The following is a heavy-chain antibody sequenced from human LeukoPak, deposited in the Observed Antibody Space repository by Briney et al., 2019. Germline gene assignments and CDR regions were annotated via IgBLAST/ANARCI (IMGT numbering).Heavy chain of an antibody. Sequence: ASVKVSCKASGYTFTGYYMHWVRQAPGKGLEWMGGFDPEDGETIYAQKFQGRVTMTEDTSTDTAYMELSSLRSEDTAVYYCATGDNYYDSIGYWGQGTLVTVSS. CDR3: ATGDNYYDSIGY. V-gene: IGHV1-24*01. J-gene: IGHJ4*02. D-gene: IGHD3-22*01. CDR1: GYTFTGYY. CDR2: FDPEDGET.